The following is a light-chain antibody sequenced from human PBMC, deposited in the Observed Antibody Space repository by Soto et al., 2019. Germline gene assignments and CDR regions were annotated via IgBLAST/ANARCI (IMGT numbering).Light chain of an antibody. CDR2: EVS. CDR1: SSDVGGYNY. CDR3: SSYAGSNNFGV. Sequence: QSVLTQPPSASGSPGQSVTISCTGTSSDVGGYNYVSWYQQHPGKAPKLMIYEVSKRPSGVPDRFSGSKSGNTASLTVSGLXAEDEADYYCSSYAGSNNFGVFGTGTKVTVL. J-gene: IGLJ1*01. V-gene: IGLV2-8*01.